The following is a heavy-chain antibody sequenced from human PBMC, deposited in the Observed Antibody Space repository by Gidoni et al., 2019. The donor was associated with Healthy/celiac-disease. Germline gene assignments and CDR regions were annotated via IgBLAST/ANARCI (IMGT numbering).Heavy chain of an antibody. CDR2: IYTSGST. CDR1: GGSISSYY. J-gene: IGHJ3*02. CDR3: ARDLGYCSGGSCYSGAFDI. Sequence: QVQLQESGPGLVKPSETLSLTCTVSGGSISSYYWSWIRQPAGKGLEWIGRIYTSGSTNYNPSLKSRVTMSVDTSKNQFSLKLSSVTAADTAVYYCARDLGYCSGGSCYSGAFDIWGQGTMVTVSS. V-gene: IGHV4-4*07. D-gene: IGHD2-15*01.